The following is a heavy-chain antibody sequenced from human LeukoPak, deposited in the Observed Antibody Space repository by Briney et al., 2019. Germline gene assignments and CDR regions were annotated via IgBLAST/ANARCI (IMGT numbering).Heavy chain of an antibody. CDR1: GGSISHYY. D-gene: IGHD4/OR15-4a*01. V-gene: IGHV4-59*01. CDR2: IYYSGTT. J-gene: IGHJ6*02. Sequence: PSETLSLTCTVSGGSISHYYWSWIRQPPGKGLEWIGYIYYSGTTNYKPSVKSRVTISVDTSKNKFSLKLNSVSAADTAVYYCAREDPRTKVPEGMDVWGQGTTVTVSS. CDR3: AREDPRTKVPEGMDV.